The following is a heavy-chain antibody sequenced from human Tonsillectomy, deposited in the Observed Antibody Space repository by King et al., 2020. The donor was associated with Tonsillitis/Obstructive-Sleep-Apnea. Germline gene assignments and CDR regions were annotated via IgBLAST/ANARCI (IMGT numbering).Heavy chain of an antibody. CDR2: IYPGDSDT. J-gene: IGHJ3*02. V-gene: IGHV5-51*01. Sequence: VQLVESGAEVKKPGESLKISCKGSGYSFTSYWIGWVRQMPGKGLEWMGIIYPGDSDTRYSPSFQGQVTISADKSISTAYLQWSSLKASDTAMYYCARPSPAYCGGDCYSPFDDAFDIWGQGTVVTVSS. D-gene: IGHD2-21*01. CDR3: ARPSPAYCGGDCYSPFDDAFDI. CDR1: GYSFTSYW.